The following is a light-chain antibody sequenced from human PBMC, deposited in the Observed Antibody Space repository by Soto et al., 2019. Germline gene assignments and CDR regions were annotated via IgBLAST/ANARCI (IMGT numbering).Light chain of an antibody. CDR3: QHYKTWPLS. Sequence: ELVLTQSPATLSVSPGERATLSCRASQGVGSTLAWYQQAPGQIPRLLIYDASTRATGIPARFSGDGSGTEFTLTISSLQSDDIAVYYCQHYKTWPLSFGGGTRVEI. CDR1: QGVGST. J-gene: IGKJ4*01. CDR2: DAS. V-gene: IGKV3-15*01.